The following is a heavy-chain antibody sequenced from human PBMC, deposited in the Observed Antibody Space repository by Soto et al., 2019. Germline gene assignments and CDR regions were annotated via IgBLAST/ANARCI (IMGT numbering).Heavy chain of an antibody. Sequence: SGGSLSLSCAASGFTFSNAWMNWVRQAPGRGLEWVGRIKSKTDGGTTDYAAPVKGRFTISRDDSKNTLYLQMNSLKTEDTAVYYCTTDGPSIAARPGSGDYGMDVWGQGTTVTVSS. CDR1: GFTFSNAW. J-gene: IGHJ6*02. CDR3: TTDGPSIAARPGSGDYGMDV. V-gene: IGHV3-15*07. CDR2: IKSKTDGGTT. D-gene: IGHD6-6*01.